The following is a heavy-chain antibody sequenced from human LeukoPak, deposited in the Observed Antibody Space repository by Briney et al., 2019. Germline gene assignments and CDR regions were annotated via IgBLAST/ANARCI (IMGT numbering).Heavy chain of an antibody. D-gene: IGHD3-10*01. J-gene: IGHJ6*02. Sequence: PGGSLRLSCAASGFTFSSYSMNWVRQAPGKGLEWVSSISSSSYIYYADSVKGRFTISRDNAKNSLYLQMNSLRAGDTAVYYCARDIEITMVRGVIISDYYYYGMDVWGQGTTVTVSS. V-gene: IGHV3-21*01. CDR3: ARDIEITMVRGVIISDYYYYGMDV. CDR2: ISSSSYI. CDR1: GFTFSSYS.